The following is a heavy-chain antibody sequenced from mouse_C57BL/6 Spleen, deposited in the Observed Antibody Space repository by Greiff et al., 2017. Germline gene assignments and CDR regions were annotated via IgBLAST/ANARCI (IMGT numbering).Heavy chain of an antibody. CDR3: AILAPSYYSSPFDY. D-gene: IGHD2-5*01. CDR1: GYTFTSYW. CDR2: IDPNSGGT. Sequence: QVQLQQPGAELVKPGASVKLSCKASGYTFTSYWMHWVKQRPGRGLEWIGRIDPNSGGTKYNEKFKSKATLTVEKTSSTAYMQLSSLTSEDSAVSYCAILAPSYYSSPFDYWGQGTTLTVSS. V-gene: IGHV1-72*01. J-gene: IGHJ2*01.